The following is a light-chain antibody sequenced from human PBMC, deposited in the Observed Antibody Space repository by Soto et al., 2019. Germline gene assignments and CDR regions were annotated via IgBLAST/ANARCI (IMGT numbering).Light chain of an antibody. V-gene: IGKV3-20*01. CDR2: DAS. Sequence: EIVLTQSPDTLSLSPGERATLSCRASQSVDSNYLAWYQQKPGQAPRVLIYDASIRATGIPDRFSGSGSGTDFTLTISGLEPEDSAVYYCQQYDSSPLTFGGGTKVDIK. J-gene: IGKJ4*01. CDR1: QSVDSNY. CDR3: QQYDSSPLT.